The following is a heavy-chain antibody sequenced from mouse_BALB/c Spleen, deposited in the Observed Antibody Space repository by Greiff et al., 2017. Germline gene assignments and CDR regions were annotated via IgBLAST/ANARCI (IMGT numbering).Heavy chain of an antibody. V-gene: IGHV5-6-2*01. D-gene: IGHD2-1*01. CDR1: GFTFSSYY. J-gene: IGHJ3*01. CDR2: INSNGGST. CDR3: ARDGNSAWFAY. Sequence: EVKVVESGGGLVKLGGSLKLSCAASGFTFSSYYMSWVRQTPEKRLELVAAINSNGGSTYYPDTVKGRFTISRDNAKNTLYLQMSSLKSEDTALYYCARDGNSAWFAYWGQGTLVTVSA.